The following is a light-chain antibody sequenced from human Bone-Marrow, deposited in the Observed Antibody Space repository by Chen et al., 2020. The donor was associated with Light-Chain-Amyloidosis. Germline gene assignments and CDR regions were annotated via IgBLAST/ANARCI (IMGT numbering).Light chain of an antibody. Sequence: QSILIQPPSASGTAGQWVTMSCSGTSSNIGKNHVYWYQQFPGMAPKLLIYVSDQRSSGVPDRFSASKSGISASLAINGLRSEDEVDYYCAAWDDSLTGPVFGGGTKLTVL. CDR1: SSNIGKNH. CDR3: AAWDDSLTGPV. J-gene: IGLJ3*02. CDR2: VSD. V-gene: IGLV1-47*01.